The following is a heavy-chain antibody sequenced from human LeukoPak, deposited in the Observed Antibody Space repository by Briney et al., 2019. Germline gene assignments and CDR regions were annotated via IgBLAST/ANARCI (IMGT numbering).Heavy chain of an antibody. CDR2: INAGNGNT. Sequence: ASVKVSCKASGYTFTSYAMHWVRQAPGQRLEWMGWINAGNGNTKYSQEFQGRVTITRDTSASTAYMELSSLRSEDMAVYYCARYDILTGYFDYWGQGTLVTASS. J-gene: IGHJ4*02. V-gene: IGHV1-3*03. CDR1: GYTFTSYA. D-gene: IGHD3-9*01. CDR3: ARYDILTGYFDY.